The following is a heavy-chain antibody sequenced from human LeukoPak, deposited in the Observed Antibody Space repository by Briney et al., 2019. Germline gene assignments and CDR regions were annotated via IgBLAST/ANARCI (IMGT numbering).Heavy chain of an antibody. J-gene: IGHJ4*02. V-gene: IGHV3-30*02. CDR3: AKTTASNSGYFDY. Sequence: GGSLRLSCAASGFTFSSYGMHWVRQAPGKGLEWVAFIRYDGSNKYYADSVKGRFTISRDNSKNTPYLQMNSLRAEDTAVYYCAKTTASNSGYFDYWGQGTLVTVSS. CDR2: IRYDGSNK. CDR1: GFTFSSYG. D-gene: IGHD4-11*01.